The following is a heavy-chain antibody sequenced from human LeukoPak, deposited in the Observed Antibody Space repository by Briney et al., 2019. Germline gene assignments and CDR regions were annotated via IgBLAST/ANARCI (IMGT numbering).Heavy chain of an antibody. CDR1: RYTFTSYG. V-gene: IGHV1-18*01. CDR2: ISAYNGNT. CDR3: ARVPYVGNSGLAFDY. Sequence: ASVKVSCKASRYTFTSYGISWVRQAPGQGLEWMGWISAYNGNTNYAQKLQGRVTMTTDTSTSTAYMELRSLRSDDTAVYYCARVPYVGNSGLAFDYWGQGTLVTVSS. D-gene: IGHD4-23*01. J-gene: IGHJ4*02.